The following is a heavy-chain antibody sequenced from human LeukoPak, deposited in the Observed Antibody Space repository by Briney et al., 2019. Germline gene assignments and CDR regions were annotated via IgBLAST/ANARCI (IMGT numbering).Heavy chain of an antibody. D-gene: IGHD5-12*01. Sequence: SETLSLTCAVYGGSFSGYYWSWIRQPPGKGLEWIGEINHSGSTNYNPSLKSRVTISVDTSKNQFSLKLSSVTAADTVVYYCARGMWLRWYYWGQGTLVTVSS. CDR2: INHSGST. V-gene: IGHV4-34*01. CDR3: ARGMWLRWYY. CDR1: GGSFSGYY. J-gene: IGHJ4*02.